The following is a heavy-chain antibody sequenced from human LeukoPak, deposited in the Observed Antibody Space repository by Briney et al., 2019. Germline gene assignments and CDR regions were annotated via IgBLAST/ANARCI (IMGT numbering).Heavy chain of an antibody. CDR3: SSEETAGTKLYWYDP. D-gene: IGHD1-1*01. Sequence: SETLSLTCTVSGLAISNHYWHWIRQPPGQGLEWIGYISYSGSTNFNPSLKSRVTISVDTSKNQLSLKLSSVTATANAMYVCSSEETAGTKLYWYDPWGQGTRVTVSS. J-gene: IGHJ5*02. CDR1: GLAISNHY. CDR2: ISYSGST. V-gene: IGHV4-59*11.